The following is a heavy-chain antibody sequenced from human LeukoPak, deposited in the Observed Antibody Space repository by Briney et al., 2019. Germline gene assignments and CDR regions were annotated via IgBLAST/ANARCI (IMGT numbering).Heavy chain of an antibody. V-gene: IGHV4-39*01. Sequence: SETLSLTCTVSGGSMNSNSYYWGWIRQPPGEGLEWIGSFYYTGSTYYNPSLKSRVTISADTSKNQFSLKLSSVAAADTAVYYCARGYTAGWIPYDYWGQGTLATVSS. J-gene: IGHJ4*02. CDR2: FYYTGST. CDR3: ARGYTAGWIPYDY. CDR1: GGSMNSNSYY. D-gene: IGHD5-18*01.